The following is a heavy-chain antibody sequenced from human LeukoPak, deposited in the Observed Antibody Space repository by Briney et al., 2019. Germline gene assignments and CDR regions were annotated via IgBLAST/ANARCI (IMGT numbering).Heavy chain of an antibody. Sequence: GGSLRLSCAASGFTFSSYSMNWVRPAPGKGLEWVSHITASGTAMFYARSVKGRFTISRDNAKNSLYLQMNSLRDEDTAGYYCASSGSYRFDYWGQGTLVTVSS. CDR2: ITASGTAM. V-gene: IGHV3-48*02. CDR1: GFTFSSYS. CDR3: ASSGSYRFDY. D-gene: IGHD1-26*01. J-gene: IGHJ4*02.